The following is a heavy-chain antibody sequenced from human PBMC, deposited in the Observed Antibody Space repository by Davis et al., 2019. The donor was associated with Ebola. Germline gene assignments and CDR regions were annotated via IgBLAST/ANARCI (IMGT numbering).Heavy chain of an antibody. J-gene: IGHJ4*02. CDR2: IATNTGNP. Sequence: AASVKVSCKASGYSFADCAINWVRQAPGQGLEWMGWIATNTGNPTYAQGFTGRFVFSLDTSVSTAYLQISSLKAEDTAVYYCAREAPTVPFDYWGQGTLITVSS. CDR1: GYSFADCA. D-gene: IGHD6-6*01. CDR3: AREAPTVPFDY. V-gene: IGHV7-4-1*02.